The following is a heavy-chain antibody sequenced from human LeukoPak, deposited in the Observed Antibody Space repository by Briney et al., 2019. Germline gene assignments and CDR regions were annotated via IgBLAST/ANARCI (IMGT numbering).Heavy chain of an antibody. CDR1: GYTLAELS. CDR2: FDLEDGET. V-gene: IGHV1-24*01. J-gene: IGHJ3*02. D-gene: IGHD3-22*01. CDR3: ATSGDHYDSSGHDAFDI. Sequence: ASVKVSCKVSGYTLAELSMHWVRQAPGKGLEWMGGFDLEDGETIYALKFQGRVTMSEDTSTDTAYMELSSLRSEDTAVYYCATSGDHYDSSGHDAFDIWGQGTMVTVSS.